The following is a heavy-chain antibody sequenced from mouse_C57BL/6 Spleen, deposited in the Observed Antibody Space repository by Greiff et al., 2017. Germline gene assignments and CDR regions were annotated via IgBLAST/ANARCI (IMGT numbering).Heavy chain of an antibody. CDR3: ARRFRYGSSYLDY. Sequence: DQSHGKSLEWIGDINPNNGGTSYNQKFKGKATLTVDKSSSTAYMELRSLTSEDSAVYYCARRFRYGSSYLDYWGQGTTLTVSS. CDR2: INPNNGGT. D-gene: IGHD1-1*01. V-gene: IGHV1-26*01. J-gene: IGHJ2*01.